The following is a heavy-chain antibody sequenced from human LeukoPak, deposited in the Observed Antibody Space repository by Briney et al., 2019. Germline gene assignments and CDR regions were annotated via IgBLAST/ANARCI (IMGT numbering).Heavy chain of an antibody. D-gene: IGHD2-21*01. CDR2: MNSSNGNT. Sequence: ASVKVSCKASGYFFTGFYIHWVPQAPGQGLEWMGRMNSSNGNTDFAQNFQGRVTMTRDTSITTAYMELSSLTSDVTAVYFFSRDLGGAVAWFDTWGPGTLVTVSS. V-gene: IGHV1-2*06. J-gene: IGHJ5*02. CDR1: GYFFTGFY. CDR3: SRDLGGAVAWFDT.